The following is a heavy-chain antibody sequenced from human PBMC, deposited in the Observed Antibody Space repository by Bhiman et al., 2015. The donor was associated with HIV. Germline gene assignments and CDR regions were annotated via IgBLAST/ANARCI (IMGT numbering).Heavy chain of an antibody. CDR2: ISSSGNKI. D-gene: IGHD6-6*01. CDR3: VKDRAYSGSSMGAFDI. V-gene: IGHV3-48*03. CDR1: GFAFSIYK. Sequence: EVQLVESGGGLVYPGGSLRLSCGASGFAFSIYKMNWVRQAPGKGLEWVSYISSSGNKIYYADSVKGRFTISRDNAKNSLFLQMNSLRTEDTALFYCVKDRAYSGSSMGAFDIWGQGTMVTVSS. J-gene: IGHJ3*02.